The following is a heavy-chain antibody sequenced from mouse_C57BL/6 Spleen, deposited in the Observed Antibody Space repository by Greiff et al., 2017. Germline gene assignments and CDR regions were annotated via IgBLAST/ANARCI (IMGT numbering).Heavy chain of an antibody. CDR1: GYTFTSYW. D-gene: IGHD6-1*01. CDR3: ARYHIYYSAMDY. Sequence: VQGVESGAELAKPGASVKLSCKASGYTFTSYWMHWVKQRPGQGLEWIGYINPSSGYTKYNQKFKDKATLTADTSSSTAYMQLSSLTYEDSAVYYCARYHIYYSAMDYWGQGTSVTVSS. CDR2: INPSSGYT. V-gene: IGHV1-7*01. J-gene: IGHJ4*01.